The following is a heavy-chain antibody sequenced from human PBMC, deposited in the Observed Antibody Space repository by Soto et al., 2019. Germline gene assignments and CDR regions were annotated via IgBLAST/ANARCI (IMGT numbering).Heavy chain of an antibody. V-gene: IGHV3-23*01. CDR2: VSENGGVT. J-gene: IGHJ4*02. CDR3: VPGSSGTRGEDS. CDR1: GLTLSNHA. D-gene: IGHD1-1*01. Sequence: GGSLRLSCAASGLTLSNHAMTWVRQAPGKGLEWVSTVSENGGVTYYADSVKGRFTISRDNSRNTLYLQANNLRADDTAVYYCVPGSSGTRGEDSWGPGALVTVS.